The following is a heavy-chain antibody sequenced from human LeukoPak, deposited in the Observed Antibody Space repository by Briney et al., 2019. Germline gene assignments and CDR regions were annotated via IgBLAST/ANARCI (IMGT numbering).Heavy chain of an antibody. CDR1: GFTFSSYG. CDR3: AKGGIAVAGTSYYYYMDV. Sequence: GGSLRLSCAASGFTFSSYGMSWVRQAPGKGLEWVSAISGSGVGTHYVDSVKGRFTISRDNSKNTLYVQMHSLRAEDTAVYYCAKGGIAVAGTSYYYYMDVWGKGTTVTISS. CDR2: ISGSGVGT. V-gene: IGHV3-23*01. D-gene: IGHD6-19*01. J-gene: IGHJ6*03.